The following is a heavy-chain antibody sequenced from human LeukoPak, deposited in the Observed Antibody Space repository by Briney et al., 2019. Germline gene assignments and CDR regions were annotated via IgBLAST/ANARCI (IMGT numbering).Heavy chain of an antibody. Sequence: SQTLSLTCTVSGGSISSGGYYWSWIRQHPGKGLEWIGYIYYSGSTYYNPSLKSRVTISVDTSKNQFSLKLSPVTAADTAVYYCARGCGGGELSSFDYWGQGTLVTVSS. J-gene: IGHJ4*02. D-gene: IGHD3-16*02. V-gene: IGHV4-31*03. CDR2: IYYSGST. CDR1: GGSISSGGYY. CDR3: ARGCGGGELSSFDY.